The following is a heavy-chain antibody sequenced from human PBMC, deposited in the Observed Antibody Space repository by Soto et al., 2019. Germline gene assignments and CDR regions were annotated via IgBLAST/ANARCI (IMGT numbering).Heavy chain of an antibody. V-gene: IGHV3-7*01. CDR3: AIGDYGYLEGAN. CDR1: GFIFNNYW. CDR2: INQDGSAK. Sequence: EVQLVESGGGLVQPGGSLRLSCAASGFIFNNYWMSWVRQAPGKGLEWVANINQDGSAKYYVDSVKGRFTISRDNAKNSLCLQMNSLRAEDTAVYYCAIGDYGYLEGANWGPGILVTVSS. D-gene: IGHD5-18*01. J-gene: IGHJ4*02.